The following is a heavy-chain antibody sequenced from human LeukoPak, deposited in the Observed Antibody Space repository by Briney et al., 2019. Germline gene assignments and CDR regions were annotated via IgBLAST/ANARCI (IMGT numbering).Heavy chain of an antibody. J-gene: IGHJ6*02. D-gene: IGHD3-3*01. Sequence: KPSETLSLTCAVYGGSFSGYYWSWIRQPPGKGLEWIGEINHSGSTNYNPSLKSRVTISVDTSKNQFSLKLSSVTAADTAVYYCARRAPSDFWSGLLYGMDVWGQGTTVTVSS. CDR3: ARRAPSDFWSGLLYGMDV. V-gene: IGHV4-34*01. CDR2: INHSGST. CDR1: GGSFSGYY.